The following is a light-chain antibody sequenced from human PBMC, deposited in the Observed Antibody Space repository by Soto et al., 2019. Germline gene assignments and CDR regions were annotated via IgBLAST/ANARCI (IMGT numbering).Light chain of an antibody. CDR2: GAS. CDR3: QQYNKWPLT. Sequence: EIVMTQSPGTLSLSPGERATLSSRASQSVSSNLAWYKQKPGQVPRILIYGASTRATGMPARFSGSGSGTEFTLIISSLKSEDFEVYYCQQYNKWPLTFGGGTKVDIK. V-gene: IGKV3-15*01. J-gene: IGKJ4*01. CDR1: QSVSSN.